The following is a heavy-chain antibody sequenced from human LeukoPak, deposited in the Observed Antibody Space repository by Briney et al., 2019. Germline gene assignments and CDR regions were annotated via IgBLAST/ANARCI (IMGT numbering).Heavy chain of an antibody. CDR3: ARAQGAGRTGPFTY. D-gene: IGHD1-1*01. V-gene: IGHV4-59*01. J-gene: IGHJ4*02. CDR2: ISYTGST. CDR1: GGSISTFY. Sequence: SETLSLTCTVSGGSISTFYWSWIRQPPGKELEFIGYISYTGSTNYNPSLRSRVTISLDTSKNHFSLKLNSVTAADTAVYYCARAQGAGRTGPFTYGGEGTLVTVSS.